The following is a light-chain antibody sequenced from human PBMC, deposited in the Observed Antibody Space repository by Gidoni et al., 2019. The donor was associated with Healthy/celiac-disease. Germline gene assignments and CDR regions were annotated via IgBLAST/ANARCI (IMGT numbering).Light chain of an antibody. J-gene: IGKJ1*01. CDR3: MQALQTAWT. CDR2: LGS. CDR1: KSLLHSNGYNY. Sequence: DIVMTQSPLSLPVTPGEPASISCRSSKSLLHSNGYNYLDWYLQKPGQSPQLLIYLGSNRDSGVPDRFSGSGSGTDFTLKISRVEAEDVGVYYCMQALQTAWTFGQGTKVEIK. V-gene: IGKV2-28*01.